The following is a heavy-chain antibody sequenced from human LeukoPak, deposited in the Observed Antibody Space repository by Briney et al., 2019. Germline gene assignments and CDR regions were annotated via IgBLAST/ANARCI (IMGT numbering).Heavy chain of an antibody. CDR2: SYYSGST. D-gene: IGHD2-21*02. CDR3: ARTYCGGDCSFDY. Sequence: SETLSLTCTVSGGSISSYYWSWIRQPPGKGLEWIGYSYYSGSTNYNPSLKSRVTISVDTSKNQFSLKLNSVTAADTAVYYCARTYCGGDCSFDYWGQGTLVTVSS. CDR1: GGSISSYY. V-gene: IGHV4-59*01. J-gene: IGHJ4*02.